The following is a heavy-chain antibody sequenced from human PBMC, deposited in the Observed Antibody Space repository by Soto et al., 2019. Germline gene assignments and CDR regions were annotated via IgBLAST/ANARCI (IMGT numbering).Heavy chain of an antibody. CDR2: IGGDGGDI. V-gene: IGHV3-23*01. J-gene: IGHJ6*04. Sequence: GGSLRLSCAASGFTFSSFPMSWARQAPGKGLEWVSSIGGDGGDIHYADSVKGRFTVSRDNSKNTLYLQMNSLRAEDTAVYYCASLGGSPTYYNGYSGQGTLVTVSSDVWGKGTTVTVSS. CDR1: GFTFSSFP. CDR3: ASLGGSPTYYNGYSGQGTLVTVSSDV. D-gene: IGHD3-10*01.